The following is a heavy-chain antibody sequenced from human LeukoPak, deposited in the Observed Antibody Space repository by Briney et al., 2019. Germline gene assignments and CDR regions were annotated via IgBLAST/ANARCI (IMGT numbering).Heavy chain of an antibody. V-gene: IGHV4-38-2*01. CDR1: GYSLTSGYY. J-gene: IGHJ5*02. CDR2: IYHSGST. CDR3: AIHGYSSGWYLFAFDP. Sequence: PSETLYLTCALSGYSLTSGYYWGWIRHPPGKGLEWIGRIYHSGSTYYNPSLKSRVTITVNTSKNQSSLKLGSLTAADTAGYYCAIHGYSSGWYLFAFDPWGQGTLVTVSS. D-gene: IGHD6-19*01.